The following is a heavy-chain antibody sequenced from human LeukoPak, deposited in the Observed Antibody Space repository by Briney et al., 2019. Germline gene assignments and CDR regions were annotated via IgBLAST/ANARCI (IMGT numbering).Heavy chain of an antibody. CDR2: IIPIFGTA. Sequence: SVKVSCKASGGTFSSYAISWVRQAPGQGLEWMGGIIPIFGTANHAQKFRGRVKITADESTSTAYMELSSLRSEDTAVYYCARESRLYDSSGYYYVHAFDIWGQGTVVTVSS. V-gene: IGHV1-69*13. J-gene: IGHJ3*02. CDR1: GGTFSSYA. CDR3: ARESRLYDSSGYYYVHAFDI. D-gene: IGHD3-22*01.